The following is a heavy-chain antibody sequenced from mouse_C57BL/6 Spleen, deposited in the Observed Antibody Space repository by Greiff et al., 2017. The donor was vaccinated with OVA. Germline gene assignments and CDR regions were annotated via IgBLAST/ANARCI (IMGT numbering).Heavy chain of an antibody. CDR1: GFTFSSYA. CDR2: ISDGGSYT. J-gene: IGHJ3*01. V-gene: IGHV5-4*01. Sequence: EVQLVESGGGLVKPGGSLKLSCAASGFTFSSYAMSWVRQTPEKRLEWVATISDGGSYTYYPDNVKGRFTISRDNAKNNLYLQMSHLKSEETAMYYCARDSNYVAYWGQGTLVTVSA. D-gene: IGHD2-5*01. CDR3: ARDSNYVAY.